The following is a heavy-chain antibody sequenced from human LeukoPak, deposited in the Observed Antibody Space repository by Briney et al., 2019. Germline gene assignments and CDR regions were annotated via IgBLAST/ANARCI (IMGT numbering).Heavy chain of an antibody. CDR2: INWNGGST. CDR1: GFTFDDYG. D-gene: IGHD3-10*01. CDR3: ARDRSMVRGVIGPFDY. Sequence: PGGSLRLSCAASGFTFDDYGMSWVRHAPGKGVEWVSGINWNGGSTGYADSVKGRFTISRDNAKNSLYLQMNSLRAEDTALYYCARDRSMVRGVIGPFDYWGQGTLVTVSS. V-gene: IGHV3-20*04. J-gene: IGHJ4*02.